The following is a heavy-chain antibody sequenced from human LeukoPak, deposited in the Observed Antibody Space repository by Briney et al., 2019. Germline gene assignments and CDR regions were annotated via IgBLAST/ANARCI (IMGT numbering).Heavy chain of an antibody. D-gene: IGHD5-18*01. V-gene: IGHV3-23*01. Sequence: GGSLRLSCAASGFTFSSYAMSWVRQAPGKVLEWVSAISGSGGSTYYADSVKGRFTISRDNSKNTLYLQMNSLRAEDTAVYYCANLDLTAMVTLNWFDPWGQGTLVTVSS. CDR1: GFTFSSYA. J-gene: IGHJ5*02. CDR2: ISGSGGST. CDR3: ANLDLTAMVTLNWFDP.